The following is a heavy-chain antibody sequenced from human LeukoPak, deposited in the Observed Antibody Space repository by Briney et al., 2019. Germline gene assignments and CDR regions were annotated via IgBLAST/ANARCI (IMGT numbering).Heavy chain of an antibody. CDR1: GFTFGSYW. D-gene: IGHD2-2*01. CDR3: ARGCSSTSCSGWFDP. CDR2: IKQDGSEK. Sequence: PGGSLRLSCAASGFTFGSYWMTWVRQAPGKGLEWVANIKQDGSEKNYVDSVKGRFTISRDNAKNSLDLQMSNLRAEDTAIYYCARGCSSTSCSGWFDPWGQGTLVTVSS. V-gene: IGHV3-7*01. J-gene: IGHJ5*02.